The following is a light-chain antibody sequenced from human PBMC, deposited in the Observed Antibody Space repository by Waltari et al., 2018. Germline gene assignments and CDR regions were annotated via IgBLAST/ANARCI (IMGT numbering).Light chain of an antibody. V-gene: IGKV1-5*03. CDR3: QHYDSYSAT. CDR1: QSIPRW. Sequence: DIQMTQSPSTLSSSVGDRVTITCRASQSIPRWLAWYQQKPGKAPKLLIYKASILESGVPSRFSGGGSGTEFTLTISSLPPDDFATYYCQHYDSYSATFGRGTKIEIK. CDR2: KAS. J-gene: IGKJ3*01.